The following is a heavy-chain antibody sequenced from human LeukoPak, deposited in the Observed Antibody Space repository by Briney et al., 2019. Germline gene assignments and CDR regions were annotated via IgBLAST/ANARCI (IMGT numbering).Heavy chain of an antibody. Sequence: ASVKVSCKASGYTFTSYGINWVRQATGQGLEWMGWMNPNSGNTGYAQKFQGRVTMTRNTSISTAYMELSSLRSEDTAVYYCARGTTYCSSTSCHYYYYGMDVWGQGTTVTVSS. CDR1: GYTFTSYG. J-gene: IGHJ6*02. V-gene: IGHV1-8*01. CDR2: MNPNSGNT. CDR3: ARGTTYCSSTSCHYYYYGMDV. D-gene: IGHD2-2*01.